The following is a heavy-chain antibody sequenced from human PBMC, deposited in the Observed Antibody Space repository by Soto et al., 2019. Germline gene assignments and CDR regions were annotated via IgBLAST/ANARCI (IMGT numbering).Heavy chain of an antibody. D-gene: IGHD3-22*01. CDR1: GGSFSGYY. CDR2: INHSGST. Sequence: QVQLQQWGAGLLKPSETLSLTCAVYGGSFSGYYWSWIRQPPGKGLEWIGEINHSGSTNYNPSLKSRVTRSVDTSKNRFSLKLSSVTAADTAVYYCAGRYDSSGYSPVDYWGQGTLVTVSS. CDR3: AGRYDSSGYSPVDY. V-gene: IGHV4-34*01. J-gene: IGHJ4*02.